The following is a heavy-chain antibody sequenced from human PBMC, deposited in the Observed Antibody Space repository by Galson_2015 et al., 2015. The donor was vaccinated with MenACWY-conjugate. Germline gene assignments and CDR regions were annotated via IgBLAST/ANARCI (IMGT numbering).Heavy chain of an antibody. CDR3: AKRGVYGSGTFYTNNWFDP. Sequence: LRLSCAASGFTFSSYALNWVRQAPGKGLEWVSTISGGGDRTNYADSVKGRFTISRDNSKNTLYLQMNSLRAEDTAVYFCAKRGVYGSGTFYTNNWFDPWGQGTLVTVSS. V-gene: IGHV3-23*01. CDR2: ISGGGDRT. J-gene: IGHJ5*02. D-gene: IGHD3-10*01. CDR1: GFTFSSYA.